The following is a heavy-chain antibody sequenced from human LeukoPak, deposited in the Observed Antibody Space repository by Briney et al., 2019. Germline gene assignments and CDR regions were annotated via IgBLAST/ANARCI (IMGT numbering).Heavy chain of an antibody. CDR1: GDSLGIYK. Sequence: SETLSLTCSVSGDSLGIYKWSWIRQPPGKGLEWIAHISSSGSAIYNPSLMSRVSMSVDTSKNQFSLRLTSVTAADTAVYYCARDSGDCSSTSCYVILVNWFDPWGQGTLVTVSS. V-gene: IGHV4-59*01. D-gene: IGHD2-2*01. CDR3: ARDSGDCSSTSCYVILVNWFDP. CDR2: ISSSGSA. J-gene: IGHJ5*02.